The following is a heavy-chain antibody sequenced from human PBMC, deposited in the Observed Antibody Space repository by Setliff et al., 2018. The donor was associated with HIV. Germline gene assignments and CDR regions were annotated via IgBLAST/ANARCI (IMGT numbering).Heavy chain of an antibody. J-gene: IGHJ4*02. CDR2: INPRGGIT. V-gene: IGHV1-46*01. D-gene: IGHD3-16*01. CDR3: ATTQDGPGGNYFDS. Sequence: ASVKVSCKASEYTFTIYYIHWVRQALGQGFEWMGIINPRGGITTYSQSFQGRVTMTRDTSTSTIYMELSSLRSEDTAVYYCATTQDGPGGNYFDSWGQGTLVTVSS. CDR1: EYTFTIYY.